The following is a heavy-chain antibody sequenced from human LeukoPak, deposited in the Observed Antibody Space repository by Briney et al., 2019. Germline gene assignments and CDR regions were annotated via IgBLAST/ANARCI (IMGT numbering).Heavy chain of an antibody. CDR1: GFTFKNYA. Sequence: GGSLRLSCTASGFTFKNYAMTWVRQAPGKGLEWVSAITGSGASTNYADSVKGRFTISRDNSKNTIYLQMNSLRAEDTAIYYCAKRSSTSSGYFDFWGRGTLDTVSS. D-gene: IGHD3-22*01. V-gene: IGHV3-23*01. CDR2: ITGSGAST. CDR3: AKRSSTSSGYFDF. J-gene: IGHJ4*02.